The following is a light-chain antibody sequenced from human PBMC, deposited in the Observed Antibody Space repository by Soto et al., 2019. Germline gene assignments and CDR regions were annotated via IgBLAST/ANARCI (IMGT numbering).Light chain of an antibody. V-gene: IGLV2-14*03. J-gene: IGLJ3*02. CDR2: EVS. CDR1: SSDVGGYNY. Sequence: QSALTQPASVSGSPGQSITISCTGSSSDVGGYNYVSWYQQHPDKAPKLIIYEVSNRPSGVSNRFSGSKSGNTASLTISGLQADDEGDYNCSSYTSNSTPVVFGGGTKLTVL. CDR3: SSYTSNSTPVV.